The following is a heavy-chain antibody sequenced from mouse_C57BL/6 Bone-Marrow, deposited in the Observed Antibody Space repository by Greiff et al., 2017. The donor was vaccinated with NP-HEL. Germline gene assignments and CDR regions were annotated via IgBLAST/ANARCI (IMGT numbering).Heavy chain of an antibody. J-gene: IGHJ4*01. Sequence: QVQLQQSGPGLVAPSQSLSIPFPVSGFSLTSYCVACVRQPPGTGLEWLGVIWGGGSTNYNSALMSRLSISKDNSKSQVFLKMNSLQTDDTAMYYCAKHDSSGTASYYAMDYWGQGTSVTVSS. CDR1: GFSLTSYC. CDR2: IWGGGST. CDR3: AKHDSSGTASYYAMDY. V-gene: IGHV2-9*01. D-gene: IGHD3-2*02.